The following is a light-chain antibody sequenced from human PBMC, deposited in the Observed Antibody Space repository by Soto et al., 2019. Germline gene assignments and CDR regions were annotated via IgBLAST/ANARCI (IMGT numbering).Light chain of an antibody. Sequence: QSALTQPASVSGSPGQSITISCTGTSSDVGGYNYVSWYQQHPGKAPKLMIYEVSNRPSGVSNRFSGSKSANTASLTISGLHPEDEADYYCSSFTRNNTLVFGGGTKVTVL. CDR1: SSDVGGYNY. CDR2: EVS. J-gene: IGLJ3*02. CDR3: SSFTRNNTLV. V-gene: IGLV2-14*01.